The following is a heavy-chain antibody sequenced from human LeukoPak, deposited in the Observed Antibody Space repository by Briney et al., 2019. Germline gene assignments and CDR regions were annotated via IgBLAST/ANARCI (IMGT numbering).Heavy chain of an antibody. V-gene: IGHV5-51*01. CDR1: GYSFTSYW. CDR2: IYPGDSDT. CDR3: ASLYYYDSSGYARDAFDI. J-gene: IGHJ3*02. Sequence: GESLKISCKGSGYSFTSYWIGWVRQMPGKGLEWMGIIYPGDSDTRYSPSFQGQVTISADKSISTAYLQWSSLKASDTAMYYCASLYYYDSSGYARDAFDIWGQGTMVTVSS. D-gene: IGHD3-22*01.